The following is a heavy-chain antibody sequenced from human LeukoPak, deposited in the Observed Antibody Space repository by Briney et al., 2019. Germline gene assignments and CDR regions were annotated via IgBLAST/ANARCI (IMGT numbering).Heavy chain of an antibody. CDR3: ARDLVAVAGTKDY. Sequence: GGSLRLSCAASGFTFSSYEMNWVRQAPGKGLEWVSYISSSGSTIYYADSVKGRFTISRDNAKNSLYLQMNSLRAKDTAVYYCARDLVAVAGTKDYWGQGTLVTVSS. J-gene: IGHJ4*02. V-gene: IGHV3-48*03. D-gene: IGHD6-19*01. CDR2: ISSSGSTI. CDR1: GFTFSSYE.